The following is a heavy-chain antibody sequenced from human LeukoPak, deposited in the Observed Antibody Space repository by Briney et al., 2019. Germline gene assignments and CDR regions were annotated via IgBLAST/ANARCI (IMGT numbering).Heavy chain of an antibody. CDR2: ISSSSSYI. J-gene: IGHJ4*02. D-gene: IGHD3-9*01. Sequence: PGGSLRLSCAASGFTFSSYSMNWVRQAPGKGLEWVSSISSSSSYIYYADSVKGRFTISRDNAKNSLYLQMNSLRAEDTAVYYCARGYYDILTGYYNGYFDYWGQGTLVTVSS. V-gene: IGHV3-21*01. CDR1: GFTFSSYS. CDR3: ARGYYDILTGYYNGYFDY.